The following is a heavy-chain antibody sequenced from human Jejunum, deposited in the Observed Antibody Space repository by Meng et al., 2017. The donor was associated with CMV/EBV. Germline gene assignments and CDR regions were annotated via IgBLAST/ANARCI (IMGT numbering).Heavy chain of an antibody. J-gene: IGHJ4*02. CDR1: GFTFDIYW. CDR3: ARDWSGYIDY. Sequence: SCAASGFTFDIYWMHWVRKAPGKGLVWVSRINPDGTTTNYADSVKGRFTISRDNAKNTLYLQMSGLRVEDTAVYYCARDWSGYIDYWGQGNLVTVSS. D-gene: IGHD3-3*01. V-gene: IGHV3-74*01. CDR2: INPDGTTT.